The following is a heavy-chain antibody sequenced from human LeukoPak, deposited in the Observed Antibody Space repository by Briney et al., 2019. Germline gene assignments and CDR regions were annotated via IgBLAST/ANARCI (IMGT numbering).Heavy chain of an antibody. Sequence: SVKVSCKASGGTFSSYALSWVRQAPGQGLEWMGGFIPIFGTANYAQKFQGRVTITTDESTSTASIDLSSLRSEDTAVYYCASSYFGSSGYYRQYFFDYWGQGTLVTVSS. CDR1: GGTFSSYA. J-gene: IGHJ4*02. D-gene: IGHD3-22*01. CDR3: ASSYFGSSGYYRQYFFDY. CDR2: FIPIFGTA. V-gene: IGHV1-69*05.